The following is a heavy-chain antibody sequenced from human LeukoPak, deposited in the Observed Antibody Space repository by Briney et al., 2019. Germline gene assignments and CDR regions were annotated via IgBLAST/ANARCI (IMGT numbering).Heavy chain of an antibody. Sequence: GASVKVSCKASGGTFSSYAISWVRQAPGQGLEWMGGIIPIFGTANYAQKFQGRVTITADKSTSTAYMELSSLRSEDTAVYYCAREPYGPYYYYYYMDVWGKGTTVTVSS. J-gene: IGHJ6*03. CDR2: IIPIFGTA. CDR1: GGTFSSYA. CDR3: AREPYGPYYYYYYMDV. V-gene: IGHV1-69*06. D-gene: IGHD3-10*01.